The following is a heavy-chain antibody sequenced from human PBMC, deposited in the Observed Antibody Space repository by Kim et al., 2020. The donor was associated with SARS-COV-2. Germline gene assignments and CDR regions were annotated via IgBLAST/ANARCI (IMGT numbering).Heavy chain of an antibody. CDR2: ISLVEIHK. V-gene: IGHV3-30*18. Sequence: GGSLRLSCAASGFTFSSYGMHWVRKAQGKGREWAEVISLVEIHKDYPDSVKGRFTISSDNSKNTLYLQMNSLRAEDTAVYYCAKGRPREAMAVPEFDYWGQGTLVTVSS. CDR1: GFTFSSYG. J-gene: IGHJ4*02. CDR3: AKGRPREAMAVPEFDY. D-gene: IGHD5-18*01.